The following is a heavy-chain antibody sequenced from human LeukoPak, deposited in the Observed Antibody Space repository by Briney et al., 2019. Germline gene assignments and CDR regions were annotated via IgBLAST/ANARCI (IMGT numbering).Heavy chain of an antibody. Sequence: SETLSLTCAVSGGSICSGGYSWSWIRQPPGKGLEWIGYIYYSGSTYYNPSLKSRVTISVDTSKNQFSLKLSSVTAADTAVYYCARSSSWVYYFDYWGQGTLVTVSS. V-gene: IGHV4-30-4*07. CDR3: ARSSSWVYYFDY. CDR2: IYYSGST. D-gene: IGHD6-13*01. CDR1: GGSICSGGYS. J-gene: IGHJ4*02.